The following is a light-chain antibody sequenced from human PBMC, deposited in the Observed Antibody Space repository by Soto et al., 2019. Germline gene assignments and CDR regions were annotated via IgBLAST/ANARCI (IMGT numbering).Light chain of an antibody. CDR1: SANIESNS. Sequence: QSVLTQPPSASGTPGQRVTISCSGSSANIESNSVNWYQQVPGTAPKLLIYSNNERPSGVPDRFSGSKSGTSASLAISGLQAEDEADYYCQSSDSSLNVFGTGTKVTVL. J-gene: IGLJ1*01. CDR3: QSSDSSLNV. CDR2: SNN. V-gene: IGLV1-44*01.